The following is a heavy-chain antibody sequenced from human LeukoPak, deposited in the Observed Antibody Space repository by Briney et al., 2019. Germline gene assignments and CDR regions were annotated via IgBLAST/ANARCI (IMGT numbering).Heavy chain of an antibody. D-gene: IGHD4-11*01. J-gene: IGHJ4*02. CDR3: AKVWGGYSNTDY. Sequence: HPGGSLRLSCAASGLTFSRYPMIWVRQAPGKGLECISYINGGGDTIHYADSVKGRFTFSRDNAKNSLYLQMSSLRAEDTAAYYCAKVWGGYSNTDYWGQGTLVTVSS. V-gene: IGHV3-48*01. CDR1: GLTFSRYP. CDR2: INGGGDTI.